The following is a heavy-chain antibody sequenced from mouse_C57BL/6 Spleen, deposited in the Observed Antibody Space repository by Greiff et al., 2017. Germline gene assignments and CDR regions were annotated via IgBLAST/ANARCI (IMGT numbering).Heavy chain of an antibody. CDR1: GYAFSSSW. D-gene: IGHD2-1*01. V-gene: IGHV1-82*01. J-gene: IGHJ4*01. CDR2: IYPGDGDT. Sequence: VMLVESGPELVKPGASVKISCKASGYAFSSSWMNWVKQRPGKGLEWIGRIYPGDGDTNYNGKFKGKATLTADKSSSTAYMQLSSLTSEDSAVYFCARAYGNFFYAMDYWGQGTSVTVSS. CDR3: ARAYGNFFYAMDY.